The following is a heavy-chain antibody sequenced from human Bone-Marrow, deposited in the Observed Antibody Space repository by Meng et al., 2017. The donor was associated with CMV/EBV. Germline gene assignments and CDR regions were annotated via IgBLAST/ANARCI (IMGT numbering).Heavy chain of an antibody. Sequence: SETLSLTCTVSGGSTSSYYWSWIRQPPGKGLEWIGYIYYSGSTNYNPSLKSRVTISVDTSKNQFSLKLSSVTAADTAVYYCARDRHCSSTSCSYDAFDIWGQGTMVTVSS. CDR3: ARDRHCSSTSCSYDAFDI. V-gene: IGHV4-59*01. J-gene: IGHJ3*02. D-gene: IGHD2-2*01. CDR1: GGSTSSYY. CDR2: IYYSGST.